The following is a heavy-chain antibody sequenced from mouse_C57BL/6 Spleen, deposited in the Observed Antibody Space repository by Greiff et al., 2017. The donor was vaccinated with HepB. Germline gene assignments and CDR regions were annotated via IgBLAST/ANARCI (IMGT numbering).Heavy chain of an antibody. J-gene: IGHJ3*01. Sequence: EVQLQESGPGLVKPSQSLSLTCSVTGYSITSGYYWNWIRQFPGNKLEWMGYISYDGSNNYNPSLKNRISITRDTSKNQFFLKLNSVTTEDTATYYCARRGYGYDGRGFAYWGQGTLVTVSA. D-gene: IGHD2-2*01. V-gene: IGHV3-6*01. CDR2: ISYDGSN. CDR1: GYSITSGYY. CDR3: ARRGYGYDGRGFAY.